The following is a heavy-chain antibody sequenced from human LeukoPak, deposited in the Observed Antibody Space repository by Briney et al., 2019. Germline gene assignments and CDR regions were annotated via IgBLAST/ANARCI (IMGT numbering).Heavy chain of an antibody. J-gene: IGHJ4*02. CDR2: IKHDGSET. V-gene: IGHV3-7*01. CDR1: GFTFTTFW. CDR3: ARASNWNDADFEY. Sequence: PGGSLRLSCAASGFTFTTFWMTWLRQAPGKGPEWVANIKHDGSETDYLDSVKGRFTISRDNAKKTLYLQMNSLRAEDTAVYYCARASNWNDADFEYWGQGNLVTVSS. D-gene: IGHD1-1*01.